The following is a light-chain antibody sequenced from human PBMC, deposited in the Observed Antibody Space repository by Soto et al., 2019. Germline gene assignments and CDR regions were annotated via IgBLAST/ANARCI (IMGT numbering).Light chain of an antibody. CDR3: SSYAGSNNFVV. J-gene: IGLJ3*02. V-gene: IGLV2-8*01. CDR1: SSDVGSYNY. Sequence: QSALTQPPSASGSPGQSVTISCTGTSSDVGSYNYVSWYQQLPGKAPKLMMYEVTKRPSGVPDRFSGSKSGNTASLTVSGLQAEDEADYYCSSYAGSNNFVVFGGGTKVTVL. CDR2: EVT.